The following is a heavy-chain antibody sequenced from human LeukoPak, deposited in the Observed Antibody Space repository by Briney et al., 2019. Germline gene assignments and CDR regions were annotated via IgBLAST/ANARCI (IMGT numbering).Heavy chain of an antibody. CDR1: GFTFSSYW. D-gene: IGHD1-26*01. CDR2: INSDGSST. Sequence: GGSLRLSCAASGFTFSSYWMHWVRQAPGKGLVWVSRINSDGSSTSYADSVKGRFTISRDNAKNTLYLQMNSLRAEDTAVYYCARERTTGSYYVNYWGQGTLVTVSS. CDR3: ARERTTGSYYVNY. V-gene: IGHV3-74*01. J-gene: IGHJ4*02.